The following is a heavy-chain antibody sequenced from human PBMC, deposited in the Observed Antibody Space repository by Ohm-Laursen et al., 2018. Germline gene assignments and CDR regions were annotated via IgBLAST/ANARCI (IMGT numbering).Heavy chain of an antibody. CDR3: ASWLEYYDSSGYYGFDY. J-gene: IGHJ4*02. CDR2: ISSSSSYI. Sequence: SLRLSCTASGFTFSSYAMSWVRQAPGKGLEWVSSISSSSSYIYYADSVKGRFTISRDNAKNSLYLQMNSLRAEDTAVYYCASWLEYYDSSGYYGFDYWGQGTLVTVSS. V-gene: IGHV3-21*01. D-gene: IGHD3-22*01. CDR1: GFTFSSYA.